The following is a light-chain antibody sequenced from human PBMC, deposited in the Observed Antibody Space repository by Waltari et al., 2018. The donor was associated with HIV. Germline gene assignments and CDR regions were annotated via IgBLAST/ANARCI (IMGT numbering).Light chain of an antibody. CDR3: QQYYTPGPT. V-gene: IGKV4-1*01. Sequence: DIVMTQSPNSLAVSLAERAPINCRSSRTTLYSPEDRDCLAWYQQKPGQSPKVLIYWASTRASGVPDRFSGSGSGTNFSLTISALQSDDVALYYCQQYYTPGPTFGGGTKVEIK. J-gene: IGKJ4*01. CDR2: WAS. CDR1: RTTLYSPEDRDC.